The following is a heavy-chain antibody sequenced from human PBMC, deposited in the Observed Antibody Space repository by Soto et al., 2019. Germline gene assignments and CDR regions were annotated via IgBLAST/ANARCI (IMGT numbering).Heavy chain of an antibody. Sequence: SETLSLTCAVYGGSFSGYYWSWIRQPPGKGLEWIGEINHSGSTNYNPSLKSRVTISVDTSKNQFSLKLSSVTAADTAVYYCARNGIVVVPAAINYYYYYMDVWGKGTTVTVSS. J-gene: IGHJ6*03. V-gene: IGHV4-34*01. CDR2: INHSGST. CDR3: ARNGIVVVPAAINYYYYYMDV. CDR1: GGSFSGYY. D-gene: IGHD2-2*02.